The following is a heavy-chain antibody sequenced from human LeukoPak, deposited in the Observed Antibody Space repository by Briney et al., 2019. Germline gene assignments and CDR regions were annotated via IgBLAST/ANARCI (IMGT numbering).Heavy chain of an antibody. V-gene: IGHV3-9*01. CDR1: GFTFDDYA. CDR2: ISWNSGSI. Sequence: PGGSLRLSCAASGFTFDDYAMHWVRQAPGKGLEWVSGISWNSGSIGYADSVKGRFTVSRDNSKNTLYLQMNSLRAEDTAVYYCAKAGVPTYYYGSSHYYGMDVWGQGTTVTVSS. CDR3: AKAGVPTYYYGSSHYYGMDV. J-gene: IGHJ6*02. D-gene: IGHD3-10*01.